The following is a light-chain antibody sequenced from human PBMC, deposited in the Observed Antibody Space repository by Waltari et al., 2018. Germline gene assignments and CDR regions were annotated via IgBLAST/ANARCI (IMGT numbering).Light chain of an antibody. J-gene: IGKJ4*01. V-gene: IGKV3-11*01. Sequence: EIVLTQSPATLSLSPGERVTLSCRASQSVSTYFAWYQQKPGLAPRLLIYDASNRATGIPARCSGSGSGTDFTLTISSLEPEDFAVYYCQQRSNWPLTFGGGTKVELK. CDR3: QQRSNWPLT. CDR1: QSVSTY. CDR2: DAS.